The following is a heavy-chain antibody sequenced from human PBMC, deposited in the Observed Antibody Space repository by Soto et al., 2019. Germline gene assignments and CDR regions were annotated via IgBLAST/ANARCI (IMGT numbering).Heavy chain of an antibody. V-gene: IGHV4-39*01. D-gene: IGHD5-18*01. Sequence: TLSLTCTVSGGSISGSSYYWGWIRQPPGKGLEWIGNIFYSGSTYYNPSLKSRVTISVDTSKNQFSLKLSSVTAADTAVYYCTCIFSGGYGYGFYYYGIHVWRQATTVTVSS. J-gene: IGHJ6*02. CDR1: GGSISGSSYY. CDR3: TCIFSGGYGYGFYYYGIHV. CDR2: IFYSGST.